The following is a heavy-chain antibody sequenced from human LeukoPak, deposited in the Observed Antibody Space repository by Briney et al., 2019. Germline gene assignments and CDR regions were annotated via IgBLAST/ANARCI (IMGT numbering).Heavy chain of an antibody. CDR3: ARVWAARLYWFDP. D-gene: IGHD5-18*01. CDR2: MNPNSGNT. V-gene: IGHV1-8*01. CDR1: GYTFTSYD. Sequence: GASVKVSCKASGYTFTSYDINWVRQATGQGLEWMGWMNPNSGNTGYAQKFHGRVTMTRNTSISTAYIELSSLRCEDTAVYYCARVWAARLYWFDPWGQGTLVTVSS. J-gene: IGHJ5*02.